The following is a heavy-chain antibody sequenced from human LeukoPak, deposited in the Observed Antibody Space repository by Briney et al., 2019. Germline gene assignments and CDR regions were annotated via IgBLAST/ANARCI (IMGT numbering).Heavy chain of an antibody. CDR1: GFTFSSYS. V-gene: IGHV3-48*01. J-gene: IGHJ4*02. D-gene: IGHD5-18*01. CDR2: ISSGSRTI. Sequence: GGSLRLSCAASGFTFSSYSMNWLRQAPGKGLEWLSYISSGSRTIYYADSVKGRFTVSRDNAKSSLYLQMNSLRAEDTAVYYCARRGYSYGYFDYWGQGTLVTVSS. CDR3: ARRGYSYGYFDY.